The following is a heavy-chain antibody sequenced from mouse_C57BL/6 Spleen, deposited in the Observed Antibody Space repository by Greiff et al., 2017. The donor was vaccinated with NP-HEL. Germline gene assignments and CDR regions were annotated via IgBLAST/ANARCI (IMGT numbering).Heavy chain of an antibody. CDR2: IWSDGST. CDR1: GFSLTSYG. CDR3: ARHTHYGSSIYAMDY. Sequence: VQLQESGPGLVAPSQSLSITCTVSGFSLTSYGVHWVRQPPGKGLEWLVVIWSDGSTTYNSALKSRLSISKDNSKSQVFLKMNSLQTDDTAMYYCARHTHYGSSIYAMDYWGQGTSVTVSS. V-gene: IGHV2-6-1*01. J-gene: IGHJ4*01. D-gene: IGHD1-1*01.